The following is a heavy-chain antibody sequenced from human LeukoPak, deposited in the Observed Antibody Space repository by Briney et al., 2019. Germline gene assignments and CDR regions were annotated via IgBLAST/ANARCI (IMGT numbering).Heavy chain of an antibody. CDR2: INQSGRT. D-gene: IGHD6-13*01. Sequence: SETLSPTCAVYGGSFSAYYWSWIRQPPGEGLEWIGDINQSGRTNYNPSLKSRVIISVDTSKNQFSLTLLSVTAADTAVYYCASSDPFSSTWNPAYSFDYWDQGTLVTVSS. CDR1: GGSFSAYY. CDR3: ASSDPFSSTWNPAYSFDY. V-gene: IGHV4-34*01. J-gene: IGHJ4*02.